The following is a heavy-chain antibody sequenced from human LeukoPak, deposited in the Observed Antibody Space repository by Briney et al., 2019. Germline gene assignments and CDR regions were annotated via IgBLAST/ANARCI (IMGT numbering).Heavy chain of an antibody. CDR2: IKQDGSEK. V-gene: IGHV3-7*03. Sequence: GGSLRLSCAPSGFTFSSYWMSWVRQALGKGLEWVANIKQDGSEKYYVDSVKGRFTISRDNAKNSLYLQMNSLRAEDTAVYYCARKAYGLDVWGKGTTVTVSS. J-gene: IGHJ6*04. CDR3: ARKAYGLDV. CDR1: GFTFSSYW.